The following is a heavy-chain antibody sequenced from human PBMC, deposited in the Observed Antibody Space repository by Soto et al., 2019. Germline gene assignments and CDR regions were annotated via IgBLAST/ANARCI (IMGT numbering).Heavy chain of an antibody. CDR1: GYTFTNYG. D-gene: IGHD2-8*01. V-gene: IGHV1-18*01. CDR3: AREDCTNGVCYWDY. J-gene: IGHJ4*02. CDR2: ISAYNGNT. Sequence: ASVKVSCQASGYTFTNYGISWVRQAPGQGLEWMGWISAYNGNTNYAQKFQGRVTITADESTSTAYRERSSRRSEDTAVYYCAREDCTNGVCYWDYWGQGTRVTVSA.